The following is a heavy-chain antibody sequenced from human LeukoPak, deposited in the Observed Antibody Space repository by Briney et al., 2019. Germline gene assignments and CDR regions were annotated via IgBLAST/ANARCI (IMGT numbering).Heavy chain of an antibody. D-gene: IGHD1-26*01. J-gene: IGHJ4*02. CDR1: GFTFSSYS. Sequence: GGSLRLSCAASGFTFSSYSMNWVRQAPGKGLEWVSYISSSSSTIYYADSVKGRFTISRDNAKNSLYLQMNSLRAEDTAVYYCARDFLRGARDYWGQGTLVTVSS. CDR2: ISSSSSTI. V-gene: IGHV3-48*01. CDR3: ARDFLRGARDY.